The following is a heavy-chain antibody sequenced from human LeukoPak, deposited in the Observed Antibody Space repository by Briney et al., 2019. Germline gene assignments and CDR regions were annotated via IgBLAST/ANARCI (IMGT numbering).Heavy chain of an antibody. CDR3: AKSHRGGLRFLVGFFYMDV. CDR2: ISGSAKNT. CDR1: GFTFDNYA. V-gene: IGHV3-23*01. Sequence: GGSLRLSGAASGFTFDNYAMSWVRQAPGQGLEWVSAISGSAKNTYYADSVKGRFTTSRDNSNNTVYLQMNSLRAEDTAVYYCAKSHRGGLRFLVGFFYMDVWGSGTAVAVSS. J-gene: IGHJ6*03. D-gene: IGHD3-3*01.